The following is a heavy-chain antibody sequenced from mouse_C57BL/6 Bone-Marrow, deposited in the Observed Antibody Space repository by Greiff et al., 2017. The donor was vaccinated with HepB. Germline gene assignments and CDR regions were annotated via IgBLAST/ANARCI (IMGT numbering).Heavy chain of an antibody. Sequence: QVQLQQPGAELVRPGSSVKLSCKASGYTFTSYWMHWVKRRPIQGLEWIGNIDPSDSETHYNQKFKDKATLTVDKSSSTAYMQLSSLTSEDSAVYYCARLRYYYGSSIDYWGQGTTLTVSS. CDR3: ARLRYYYGSSIDY. J-gene: IGHJ2*01. D-gene: IGHD1-1*01. V-gene: IGHV1-52*01. CDR2: IDPSDSET. CDR1: GYTFTSYW.